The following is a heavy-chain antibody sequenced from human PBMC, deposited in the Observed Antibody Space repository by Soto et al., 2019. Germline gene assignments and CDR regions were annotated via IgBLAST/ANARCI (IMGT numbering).Heavy chain of an antibody. CDR2: INPNTGGT. J-gene: IGHJ4*02. CDR1: GYSFTDYY. Sequence: QVHLEQSGAEVKKPGASVKVSCKTSGYSFTDYYLYWVRQAPGQGLEWMGGINPNTGGTEYAWKFQGRVTLSRDTSSNTAYMELSSLRSDDTAVYYCARDPIGGGAPYYFDYWGQGTLLTVSS. V-gene: IGHV1-2*02. CDR3: ARDPIGGGAPYYFDY. D-gene: IGHD3-16*01.